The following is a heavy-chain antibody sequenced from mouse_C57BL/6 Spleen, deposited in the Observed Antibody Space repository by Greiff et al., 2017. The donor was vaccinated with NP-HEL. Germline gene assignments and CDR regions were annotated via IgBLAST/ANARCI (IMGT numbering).Heavy chain of an antibody. Sequence: QVQLQQPGAELVMPGASVKLSCKASGYTFTSYWMHWVKQRPGQGLEWIGEIDPSDSYTTYNQKFKGKSTLTVDKSYSTAYMQLSSLTSEDSAVYYCARGGTTVVATRGFDYWGQGTTLTVSS. V-gene: IGHV1-69*01. CDR1: GYTFTSYW. D-gene: IGHD1-1*01. CDR3: ARGGTTVVATRGFDY. CDR2: IDPSDSYT. J-gene: IGHJ2*01.